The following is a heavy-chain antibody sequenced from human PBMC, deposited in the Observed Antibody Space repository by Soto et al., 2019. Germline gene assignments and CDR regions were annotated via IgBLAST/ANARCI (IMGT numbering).Heavy chain of an antibody. CDR1: GYTFTGYY. J-gene: IGHJ4*02. CDR3: ARGWIVGAPPSHFDY. V-gene: IGHV1-2*04. Sequence: ASVKVSCKASGYTFTGYYMHWVRQAPGQGLEWMGWINPNSGGTNYAQKFQGWVTMTRDTSISTAYMELSRLRSEDTAVYYCARGWIVGAPPSHFDYWGQGALVTVSS. D-gene: IGHD1-26*01. CDR2: INPNSGGT.